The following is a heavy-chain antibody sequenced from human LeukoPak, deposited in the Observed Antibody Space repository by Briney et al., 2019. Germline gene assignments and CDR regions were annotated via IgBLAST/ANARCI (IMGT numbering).Heavy chain of an antibody. CDR1: GFTFSSYA. Sequence: GGSLRLSCVASGFTFSSYAMNWIRKGPGKGLEWVSIISGSGDTTYYAASVKGRFTIPRDNSKNTLYLQMNSLRAEDTAVYYCAKHTKSYYDFWSDNYYYYYGMDVWGQGTTVTVSS. CDR2: ISGSGDTT. J-gene: IGHJ6*02. V-gene: IGHV3-23*01. CDR3: AKHTKSYYDFWSDNYYYYYGMDV. D-gene: IGHD3-3*01.